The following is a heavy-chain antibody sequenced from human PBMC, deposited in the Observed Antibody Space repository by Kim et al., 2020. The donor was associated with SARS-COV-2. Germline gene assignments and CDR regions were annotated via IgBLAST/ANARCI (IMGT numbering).Heavy chain of an antibody. Sequence: SETLSLTCAVYGGSFSGYYWSWIRQPPGKGLEWIGEINHSGSTNYNPSLKSRVTISVDTSKNQFSLKLSSVTAADTAVYYCARGIFRNSDRDIVVVPAAIGGHRNWFDPWGQGTLVTVSS. D-gene: IGHD2-2*02. V-gene: IGHV4-34*01. J-gene: IGHJ5*02. CDR2: INHSGST. CDR3: ARGIFRNSDRDIVVVPAAIGGHRNWFDP. CDR1: GGSFSGYY.